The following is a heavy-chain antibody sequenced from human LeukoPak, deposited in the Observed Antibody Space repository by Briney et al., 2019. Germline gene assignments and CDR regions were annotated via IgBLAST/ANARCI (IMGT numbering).Heavy chain of an antibody. J-gene: IGHJ3*02. V-gene: IGHV3-21*01. CDR2: ISSSSNFI. CDR3: AGAISDYDASDI. Sequence: PGGSLRLSCAASGSTFSSYSMNWVRQAPGKGLEWVSSISSSSNFIYYADSVKGRFTISRDNAKNSLYLQMNSLRAEDTAVYYCAGAISDYDASDIWSQGTMVTVSS. CDR1: GSTFSSYS. D-gene: IGHD4-17*01.